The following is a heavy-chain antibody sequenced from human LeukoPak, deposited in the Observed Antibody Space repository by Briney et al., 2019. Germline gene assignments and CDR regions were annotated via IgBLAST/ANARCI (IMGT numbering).Heavy chain of an antibody. D-gene: IGHD3-22*01. V-gene: IGHV3-23*01. Sequence: PGGSLRLSCAASGFTFSNYAMSWVRQAPGKGLEWVSAINGNGGSTYYADSVKGRFTISRDNSKNTLYLQMNSLRAEDTAVYYCAKVSSRITMIVVAFDYWGQGTLVTVSS. CDR2: INGNGGST. J-gene: IGHJ4*02. CDR3: AKVSSRITMIVVAFDY. CDR1: GFTFSNYA.